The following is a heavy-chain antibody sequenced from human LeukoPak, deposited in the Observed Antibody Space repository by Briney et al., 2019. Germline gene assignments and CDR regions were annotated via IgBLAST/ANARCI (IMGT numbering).Heavy chain of an antibody. CDR2: ISGSGGST. Sequence: PGGSLRLSCAASGFTFSTYAMTWVRQAPGKGLEWVSTISGSGGSTYYAVSVKGRLTISRDNSKNTLYLQLNSLRADDTAVYYCAKDKEAGTFFDYWSQGALVTVSS. J-gene: IGHJ4*02. CDR1: GFTFSTYA. D-gene: IGHD6-13*01. CDR3: AKDKEAGTFFDY. V-gene: IGHV3-23*01.